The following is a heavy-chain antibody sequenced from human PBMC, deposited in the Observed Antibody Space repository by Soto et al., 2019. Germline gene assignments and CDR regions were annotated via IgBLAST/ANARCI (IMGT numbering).Heavy chain of an antibody. CDR3: SRRSSGWYFDY. V-gene: IGHV3-23*01. CDR1: GFTFSSYA. Sequence: VQLLESGGGLVQPGGSLRLSCAASGFTFSSYAVSWVRQAPGKGLEWVSVISGSGDSTYYADSVKGRFTISRDNSKNTLYLQMNSLRADDTAVYYCSRRSSGWYFDYWGQGTLVTVSS. CDR2: ISGSGDST. D-gene: IGHD6-19*01. J-gene: IGHJ4*02.